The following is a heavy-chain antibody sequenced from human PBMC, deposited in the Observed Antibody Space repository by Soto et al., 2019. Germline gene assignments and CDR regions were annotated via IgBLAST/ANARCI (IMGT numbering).Heavy chain of an antibody. CDR1: GGAFTNYS. J-gene: IGHJ6*02. D-gene: IGHD1-20*01. CDR3: AIWSNWNPLYYRGMDV. Sequence: QVQLLQSGAGVKKPGSSMKVSCKVSGGAFTNYSLNWVRHAPGQGLEWLGGIIPLHNTSNYSLKLLGRGSVTADISSNTVYMHLSGLTSDDTATYYCAIWSNWNPLYYRGMDVWGQGTTVTVSS. V-gene: IGHV1-69*06. CDR2: IIPLHNTS.